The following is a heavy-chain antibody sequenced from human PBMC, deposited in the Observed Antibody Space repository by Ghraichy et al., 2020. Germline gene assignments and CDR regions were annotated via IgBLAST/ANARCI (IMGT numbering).Heavy chain of an antibody. D-gene: IGHD3-3*01. CDR1: GFTFSSYA. J-gene: IGHJ4*02. V-gene: IGHV3-23*01. CDR3: AKQVSYYDFWSGYYAQYYFDY. CDR2: ISGSGGST. Sequence: GGSLRLSCAASGFTFSSYAMSWVRQAPGKGLEWVSAISGSGGSTYYADSVKGRFTISRDNSKNTLYLQMNSLRAEDTAVYYCAKQVSYYDFWSGYYAQYYFDYWGQGTLVTVSS.